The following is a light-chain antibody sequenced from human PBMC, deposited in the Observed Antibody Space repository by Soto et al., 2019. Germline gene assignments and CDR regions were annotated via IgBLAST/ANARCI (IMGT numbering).Light chain of an antibody. CDR3: NSYTSSSTYV. V-gene: IGLV2-14*01. J-gene: IGLJ1*01. Sequence: QSVLTQAASGTGSPGQSITISCTGTTSDVGRYNYVSWYQQHPGKAPKLIIYDVSNRPSGVSNRFSGSKSGNTASLTISGLQAEDEADYYCNSYTSSSTYVFGTGTKVTVL. CDR2: DVS. CDR1: TSDVGRYNY.